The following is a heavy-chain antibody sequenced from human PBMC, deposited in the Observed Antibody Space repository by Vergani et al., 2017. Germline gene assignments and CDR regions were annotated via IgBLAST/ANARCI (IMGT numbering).Heavy chain of an antibody. Sequence: EVQLVQSGAEVKKPGESLKISCQGSGYTFPTYSIAWVRQMPGKGLESMGIIYPGDSDIRYSPSFQGQVTISADKSISTVYLQWSSLKASDTAMYFCARQLYRVSWTDAFDIWGQGTMVTVSS. CDR2: IYPGDSDI. CDR3: ARQLYRVSWTDAFDI. J-gene: IGHJ3*02. V-gene: IGHV5-51*01. CDR1: GYTFPTYS. D-gene: IGHD3-10*01.